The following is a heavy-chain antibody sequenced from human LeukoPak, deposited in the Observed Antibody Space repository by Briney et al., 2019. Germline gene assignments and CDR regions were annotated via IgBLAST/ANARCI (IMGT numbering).Heavy chain of an antibody. CDR3: GRALVVITLDAFDI. CDR2: IYSDGRT. Sequence: GGSLRLSCAASGFTVSRNYMSWVRQAPGKGLEWVSVIYSDGRTYYADSVKGGFTISRDNSKNTLYLQMNSLRAEETAVYYCGRALVVITLDAFDIWGQGTMVTVSS. V-gene: IGHV3-53*01. J-gene: IGHJ3*02. D-gene: IGHD3-22*01. CDR1: GFTVSRNY.